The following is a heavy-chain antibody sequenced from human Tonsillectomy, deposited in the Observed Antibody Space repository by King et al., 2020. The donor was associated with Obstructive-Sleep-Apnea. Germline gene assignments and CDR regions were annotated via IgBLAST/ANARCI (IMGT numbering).Heavy chain of an antibody. Sequence: QLVQSGSEVKKPGASVKVSCKASGYMFTGYFMHWVRQAPGQGLEWMGWINPNSGVTNYAQKFQGWITMNRDMSITTVYMELRGLRSDDTAVYYCARDVTLAGAGVGFHGMDVWGQGTTVTVSS. CDR3: ARDVTLAGAGVGFHGMDV. D-gene: IGHD6-19*01. CDR2: INPNSGVT. V-gene: IGHV1-2*04. J-gene: IGHJ6*02. CDR1: GYMFTGYF.